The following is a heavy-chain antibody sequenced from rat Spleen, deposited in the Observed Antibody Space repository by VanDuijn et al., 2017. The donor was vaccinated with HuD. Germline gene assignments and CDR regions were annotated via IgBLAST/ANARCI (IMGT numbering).Heavy chain of an antibody. Sequence: QVQLKESGPGLVQSSQTLSLTCTVSGFSLTSSGVSWVCQPPGKGLEWIAAISSGGNTYYNSALKSRLSISRDTSRSQVFLKMNSLQTEDLATYYCARSTGSSDWYFDFWGPGTMVTVSS. CDR1: GFSLTSSG. D-gene: IGHD5-1*01. V-gene: IGHV2S12*01. CDR2: ISSGGNT. J-gene: IGHJ1*01. CDR3: ARSTGSSDWYFDF.